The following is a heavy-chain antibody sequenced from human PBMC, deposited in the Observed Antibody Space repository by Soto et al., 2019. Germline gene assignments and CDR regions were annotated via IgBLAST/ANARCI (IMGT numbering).Heavy chain of an antibody. CDR3: ARDQEYYGSGSSDY. V-gene: IGHV1-18*01. Sequence: GASVKVSCKASGYTFTSYGISWVRQAPGQGLEWMGWISAYNGNTNYAQKFQGRVTITRDTSASTAYMELSSLRSEDTAVYYCARDQEYYGSGSSDYWGQGTLVTVSS. CDR1: GYTFTSYG. D-gene: IGHD3-10*01. J-gene: IGHJ4*02. CDR2: ISAYNGNT.